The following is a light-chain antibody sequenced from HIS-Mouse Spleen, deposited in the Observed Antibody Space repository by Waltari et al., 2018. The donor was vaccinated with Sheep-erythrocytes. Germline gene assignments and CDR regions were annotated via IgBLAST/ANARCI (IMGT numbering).Light chain of an antibody. CDR2: AAS. V-gene: IGKV1-12*01. Sequence: DIQMTQSPSSVSASVGDRVTITCRASPGISSWLAWYQQKPGKAPKLLIYAASSLQSWVPSRFSGSGAGTDFTITISSLQPEDFATYYCQQANSFPITFGQGTRLEIK. J-gene: IGKJ5*01. CDR1: PGISSW. CDR3: QQANSFPIT.